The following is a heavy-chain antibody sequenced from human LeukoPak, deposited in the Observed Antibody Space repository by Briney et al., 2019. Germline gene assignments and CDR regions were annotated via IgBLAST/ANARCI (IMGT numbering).Heavy chain of an antibody. Sequence: RTSETLSLTCAVYGGSFSGYYWSWIRQPPGKGLEWIGEINHSGSTNYNPPLKSRVTISVDTSKNQFSLKLSSVTAADTAVYYCARAGILWFGESHRFDPWGQGTLVTVSS. CDR3: ARAGILWFGESHRFDP. V-gene: IGHV4-34*01. D-gene: IGHD3-10*01. CDR2: INHSGST. CDR1: GGSFSGYY. J-gene: IGHJ5*02.